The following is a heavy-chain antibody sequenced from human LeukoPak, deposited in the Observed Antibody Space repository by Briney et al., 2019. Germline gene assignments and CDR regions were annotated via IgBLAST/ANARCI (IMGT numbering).Heavy chain of an antibody. CDR1: GGSFNTYY. D-gene: IGHD5-18*01. Sequence: SETLSLTCAVYGGSFNTYYWNWIRQSPGKGLEWIGEINHTGTTNYNPSLKSQFTISVDTSKNQFSLKLTSVTAADTAVYYCAKASGYSYGKYFFDSWGQGTLVTVSS. CDR3: AKASGYSYGKYFFDS. V-gene: IGHV4-34*01. J-gene: IGHJ4*02. CDR2: INHTGTT.